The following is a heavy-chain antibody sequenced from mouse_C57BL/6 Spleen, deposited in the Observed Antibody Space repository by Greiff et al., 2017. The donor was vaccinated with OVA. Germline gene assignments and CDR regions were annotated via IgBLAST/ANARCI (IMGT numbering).Heavy chain of an antibody. J-gene: IGHJ4*01. V-gene: IGHV1-78*01. Sequence: VQLQQSDAELVKPGASVKISCKVSGYTFTDHTIHWMKQRPEQGLEWIGYIYPRDGSTKYNEKFKGKATLTADKSSSTAYMQLNSLTSEDSAVYFCASFYYDYDGYYSMDYWGQGTSVTVSS. D-gene: IGHD2-4*01. CDR1: GYTFTDHT. CDR3: ASFYYDYDGYYSMDY. CDR2: IYPRDGST.